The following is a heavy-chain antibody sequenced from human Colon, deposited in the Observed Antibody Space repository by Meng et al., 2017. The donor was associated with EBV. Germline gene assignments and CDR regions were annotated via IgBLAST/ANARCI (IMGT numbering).Heavy chain of an antibody. CDR2: IYHGGTT. J-gene: IGHJ5*02. Sequence: QLLLRHAHSGLVQPSQSLSLTCAVSGDSISSGDYSWSWIRQPPGQGLELIGYIYHGGTTYNTSLKSRVTISVDNSKNQFSLRLTSVTAADTAVYYCARGPYCGGDCYWFDPWGQGTLVTVSS. CDR3: ARGPYCGGDCYWFDP. CDR1: GDSISSGDYS. V-gene: IGHV4-30-2*01. D-gene: IGHD2-21*02.